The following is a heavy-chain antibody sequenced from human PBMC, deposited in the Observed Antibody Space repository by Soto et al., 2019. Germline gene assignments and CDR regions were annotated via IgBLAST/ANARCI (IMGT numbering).Heavy chain of an antibody. CDR2: ISYDESNK. Sequence: GGSLRLSCAASGYTFSSHAMHWVRQAPGKGLEWVAVISYDESNKYYADSVKGRFAISRDNSKDTLYLQMKSLRAEDTAVYYCARDATAVASYYFDNWGQGAPVTVSS. CDR1: GYTFSSHA. J-gene: IGHJ4*02. D-gene: IGHD6-19*01. V-gene: IGHV3-30*09. CDR3: ARDATAVASYYFDN.